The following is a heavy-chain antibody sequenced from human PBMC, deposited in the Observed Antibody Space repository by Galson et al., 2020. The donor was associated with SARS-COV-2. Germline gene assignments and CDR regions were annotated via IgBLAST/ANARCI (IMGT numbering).Heavy chain of an antibody. V-gene: IGHV1-2*02. Sequence: VKVSCKASGYTFTDYHMHWVRQAPGQGLEWMGWINPDSGGTSYAQKFQGRFTITRDTPVSTAYMELSRLRSDDTAVYSCARVGKGFEYWGQGTLVTVSS. J-gene: IGHJ4*02. CDR1: GYTFTDYH. CDR3: ARVGKGFEY. CDR2: INPDSGGT.